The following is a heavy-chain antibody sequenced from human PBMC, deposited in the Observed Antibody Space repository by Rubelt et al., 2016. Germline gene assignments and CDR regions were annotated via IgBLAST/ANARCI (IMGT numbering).Heavy chain of an antibody. CDR3: ARHTGIAVAGPIDY. CDR1: GGSFSGYY. D-gene: IGHD6-19*01. V-gene: IGHV4-34*01. CDR2: INHSGST. Sequence: QVQLQQWGAGLLKPSETLSLTCAVYGGSFSGYYWSWIRQPPGKGLEWIGEINHSGSTNYNPSLKSRVTISLETSKNQFSLKLSSVTAADTAVYYCARHTGIAVAGPIDYWGQGTLVTVSS. J-gene: IGHJ4*02.